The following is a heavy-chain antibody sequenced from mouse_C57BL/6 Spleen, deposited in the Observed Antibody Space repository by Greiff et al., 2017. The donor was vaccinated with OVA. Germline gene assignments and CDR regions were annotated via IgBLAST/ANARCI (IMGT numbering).Heavy chain of an antibody. Sequence: QVQLQQPGAELVKPGASVKLSCKASGYTFTSYWMHWVKQGPGQGLEWIGMIHPNSGSTNYNEKFKSKATLTVDKSSSTAYMQLSSLTSEDSAVYYCARPTVVADYAMDYWGQGTSVTVSS. CDR1: GYTFTSYW. J-gene: IGHJ4*01. D-gene: IGHD1-1*01. CDR2: IHPNSGST. CDR3: ARPTVVADYAMDY. V-gene: IGHV1-64*01.